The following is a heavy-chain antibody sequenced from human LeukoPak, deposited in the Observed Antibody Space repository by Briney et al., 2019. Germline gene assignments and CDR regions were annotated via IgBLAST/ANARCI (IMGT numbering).Heavy chain of an antibody. CDR3: ARHIWDATGGVVISYWFDP. D-gene: IGHD3-3*01. CDR1: GGSISSSNW. J-gene: IGHJ5*02. Sequence: SGTLSLTCAVSGGSISSSNWWSWVRQPPGKGLEWIGEIYHSGSTYYNPSLKSRVTISVDTSKNQFSLKLSSVTAADTAVYYCARHIWDATGGVVISYWFDPWGQGTLVTVSS. CDR2: IYHSGST. V-gene: IGHV4-4*02.